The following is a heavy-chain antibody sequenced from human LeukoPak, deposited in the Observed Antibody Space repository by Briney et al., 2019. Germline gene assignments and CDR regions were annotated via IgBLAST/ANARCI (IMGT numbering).Heavy chain of an antibody. J-gene: IGHJ4*02. V-gene: IGHV3-21*01. CDR1: GFTFSSYS. Sequence: GGSLRLPCAASGFTFSSYSMNWVRQAPGKGLEWVSFISSSSSYIYYADSVKGRFTISRDNAKNSLYLQMNSLRAEDTAVYYCTGDEDFYSSSSDYWGQGTLVTVSS. D-gene: IGHD6-6*01. CDR2: ISSSSSYI. CDR3: TGDEDFYSSSSDY.